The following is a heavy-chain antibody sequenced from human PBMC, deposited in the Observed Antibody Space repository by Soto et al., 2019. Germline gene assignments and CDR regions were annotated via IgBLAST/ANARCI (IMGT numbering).Heavy chain of an antibody. CDR2: INHSGRV. V-gene: IGHV4-34*01. D-gene: IGHD3-22*01. CDR1: GGSFSGHS. J-gene: IGHJ5*01. Sequence: PSETLSLTCAVYGGSFSGHSWTWIRQSPGKGLEWTGDINHSGRVNYSPSLKSRVTISLDTSKNQFSPTLSAVTAADTAMYYCSTRAYDTNGYYRFDPWGQGTLVTVSS. CDR3: STRAYDTNGYYRFDP.